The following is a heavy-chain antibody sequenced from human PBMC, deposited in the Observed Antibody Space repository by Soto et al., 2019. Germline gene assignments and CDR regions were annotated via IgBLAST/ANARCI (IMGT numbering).Heavy chain of an antibody. CDR2: IIPIFGTA. CDR1: GGTFSSYA. J-gene: IGHJ4*02. CDR3: ARGRYSSGWYRGDDY. V-gene: IGHV1-69*13. D-gene: IGHD6-19*01. Sequence: SVKVSCKASGGTFSSYATSWVRQAPGQGLEWMGGIIPIFGTANYAQKFQGRVTITADESTSTAYMELSSLRSEDTAVYYCARGRYSSGWYRGDDYWGEGTMVTVYS.